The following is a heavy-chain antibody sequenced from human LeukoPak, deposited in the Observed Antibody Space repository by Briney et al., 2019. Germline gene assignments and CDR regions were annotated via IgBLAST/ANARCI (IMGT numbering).Heavy chain of an antibody. D-gene: IGHD3-22*01. V-gene: IGHV1-2*02. CDR3: ARETYYHDSSGYYSPARGFDY. CDR2: INPNSGGT. J-gene: IGHJ4*02. Sequence: ASVKVSCKASGYTFTGYYMHWVRQAPGQGLEWMGWINPNSGGTNYAQKFQGRVTMTRDTSISTAYMELSRLRSDDTAVYYCARETYYHDSSGYYSPARGFDYWGQGTLVTVSS. CDR1: GYTFTGYY.